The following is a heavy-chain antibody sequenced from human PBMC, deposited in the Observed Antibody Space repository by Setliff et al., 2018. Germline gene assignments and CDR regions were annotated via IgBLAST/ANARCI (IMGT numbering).Heavy chain of an antibody. CDR1: GGSFSGYY. CDR3: ARAFIVAPTLFFRRRKGNYMDV. V-gene: IGHV4-34*01. CDR2: FNHSGGT. Sequence: PSETLSLTCAVYGGSFSGYYWSWIRQPPGKGLEWIGEFNHSGGTSYNPSLMSRVTISVDTSKNQFSLKLNSVTAADTAVYYCARAFIVAPTLFFRRRKGNYMDVWGKGTTVTVSS. D-gene: IGHD2-21*01. J-gene: IGHJ6*03.